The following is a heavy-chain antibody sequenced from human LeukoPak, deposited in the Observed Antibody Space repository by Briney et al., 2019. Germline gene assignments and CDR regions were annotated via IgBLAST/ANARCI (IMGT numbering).Heavy chain of an antibody. J-gene: IGHJ4*02. CDR1: GFIFSTYW. D-gene: IGHD5-24*01. V-gene: IGHV3-7*01. Sequence: GGSLRLSCETSGFIFSTYWRSGVRQAPGKGREGVANIRPDGSEKYYVDSVKGRFTISRDIAKQSVFLQMTSLRVEDTAVYYCAKSGYNRFDYWGQGTRVTVSS. CDR2: IRPDGSEK. CDR3: AKSGYNRFDY.